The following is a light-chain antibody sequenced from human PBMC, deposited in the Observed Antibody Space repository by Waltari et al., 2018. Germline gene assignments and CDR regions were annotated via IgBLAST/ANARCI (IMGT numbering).Light chain of an antibody. CDR1: QSILYTSDNKNY. V-gene: IGKV4-1*01. CDR3: HQYYSVPYT. CDR2: WAS. J-gene: IGKJ2*01. Sequence: DIVMTQSPDSLTVSLGERAAINCQSSQSILYTSDNKNYLAWYQQKPGQSPKLLISWASTRESGVPDRFSGSGFGTDFTLTITNLQAEDVAVYYCHQYYSVPYTFGQGTKLE.